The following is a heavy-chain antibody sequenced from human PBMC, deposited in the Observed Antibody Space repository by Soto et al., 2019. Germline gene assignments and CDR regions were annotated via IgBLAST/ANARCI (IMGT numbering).Heavy chain of an antibody. Sequence: PGGSLRLSCAASGFTFSDYYMSWIRQAPGKGLEWVSYISSSGSTIYYADSVKGRFTISRDNAKNSLYLQMNSLRAEDTAVYYCARDGLHNPYYYYYGMDVWGQGTTVTVSS. J-gene: IGHJ6*02. CDR1: GFTFSDYY. V-gene: IGHV3-11*01. CDR2: ISSSGSTI. D-gene: IGHD1-20*01. CDR3: ARDGLHNPYYYYYGMDV.